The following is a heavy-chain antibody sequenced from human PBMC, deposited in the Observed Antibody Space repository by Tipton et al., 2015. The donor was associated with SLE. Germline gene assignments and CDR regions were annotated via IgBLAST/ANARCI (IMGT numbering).Heavy chain of an antibody. CDR3: VREFSSYFFDS. Sequence: SLRLSCAASGFIFTDYGMTWARQTPGKGLEWVALMNSGGTTYYADSVKGRFTISRDASKNTLYLQMNSLRPEDTALYYCVREFSSYFFDSWGRGTLVTVSS. V-gene: IGHV3-23*03. CDR2: MNSGGTT. J-gene: IGHJ4*02. CDR1: GFIFTDYG. D-gene: IGHD1-26*01.